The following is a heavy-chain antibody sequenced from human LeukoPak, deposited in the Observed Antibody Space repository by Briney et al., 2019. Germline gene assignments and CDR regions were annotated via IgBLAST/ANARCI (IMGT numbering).Heavy chain of an antibody. V-gene: IGHV5-51*01. Sequence: GESLKISRKGSGYSFIGYWIGWVRQMAGGGLEWMGIIYPGDSDTRYSPSFQGQVTISADKSISTAYLQWSSLKASDTAMYYCARLDYYDSNGYPLYFANWGQGTLVTVSS. D-gene: IGHD3-22*01. CDR2: IYPGDSDT. CDR3: ARLDYYDSNGYPLYFAN. J-gene: IGHJ4*02. CDR1: GYSFIGYW.